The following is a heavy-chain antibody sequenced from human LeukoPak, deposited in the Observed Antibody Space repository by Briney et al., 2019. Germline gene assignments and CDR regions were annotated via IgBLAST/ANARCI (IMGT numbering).Heavy chain of an antibody. CDR1: DASFSGYY. D-gene: IGHD3-10*01. V-gene: IGHV4-34*01. J-gene: IGHJ4*02. CDR2: IHPSGSP. Sequence: SETLSLTCAIYDASFSGYYWSWIRQPPGKGPEWIGEIHPSGSPSYNPSLESRTIISVDASKNQFSLILNSVTAADTALYFCSRGGDASKAGKYWGQGALVTVSS. CDR3: SRGGDASKAGKY.